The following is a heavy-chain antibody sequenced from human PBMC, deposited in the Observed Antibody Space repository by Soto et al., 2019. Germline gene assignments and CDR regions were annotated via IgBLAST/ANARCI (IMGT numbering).Heavy chain of an antibody. CDR3: ARYSPPKKSFDSNPGWLDP. CDR2: VYDSGTS. V-gene: IGHV4-59*01. CDR1: GGSMNSYY. D-gene: IGHD2-21*01. J-gene: IGHJ5*02. Sequence: QVQLQESGPGLVLPSETLSLTCTVSGGSMNSYYWTWVRQPPGKGLEWIGYVYDSGTSKYNASLESRITMSRDKSRNQFSLSLSYVTAADTAVYFCARYSPPKKSFDSNPGWLDPWGQGTLGAVSS.